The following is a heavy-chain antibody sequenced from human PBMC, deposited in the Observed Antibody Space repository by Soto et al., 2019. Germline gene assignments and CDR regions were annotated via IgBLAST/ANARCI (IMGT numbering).Heavy chain of an antibody. CDR3: VRGTDCATVDACHTYFDA. CDR2: IFYSGGF. CDR1: GGSISSGTSY. J-gene: IGHJ4*02. V-gene: IGHV4-31*03. D-gene: IGHD2-15*01. Sequence: PSETLSLTCSVSGGSISSGTSYWSWIRQRPGEGLEWIGYIFYSGGFYYTPSLRSRVPILADTSKNQFTLTLTSVTAADTAVYFCVRGTDCATVDACHTYFDAWGQGIPVTVSS.